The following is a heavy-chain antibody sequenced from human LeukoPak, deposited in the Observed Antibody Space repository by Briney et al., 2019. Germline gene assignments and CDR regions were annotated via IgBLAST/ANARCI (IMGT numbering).Heavy chain of an antibody. D-gene: IGHD2-15*01. Sequence: SETLSLTCTVSGGSISSSSYYWGWIRQPPGKGLEWIGYIYYSGSTYYNPSLKSRVTISVDTSKNQFSLKLSSVTAADTAVYYCARGRVRRIYFDYWGQRTLVTVSS. J-gene: IGHJ4*02. CDR3: ARGRVRRIYFDY. CDR1: GGSISSSSYY. V-gene: IGHV4-30-4*08. CDR2: IYYSGST.